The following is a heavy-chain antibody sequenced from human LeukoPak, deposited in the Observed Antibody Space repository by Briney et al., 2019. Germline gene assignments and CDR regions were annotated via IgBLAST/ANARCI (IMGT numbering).Heavy chain of an antibody. J-gene: IGHJ4*02. V-gene: IGHV1-8*03. Sequence: ASVTVSCKASGYTFTNYHINWMRQATGQGRDWMGWMNPNNGDSGYAQRFQGRVTITMDTSISTSYMELRSLRSDDTAVYFCARTTSFTASGYDYWGQGTLVTVSS. CDR1: GYTFTNYH. CDR2: MNPNNGDS. CDR3: ARTTSFTASGYDY. D-gene: IGHD6-25*01.